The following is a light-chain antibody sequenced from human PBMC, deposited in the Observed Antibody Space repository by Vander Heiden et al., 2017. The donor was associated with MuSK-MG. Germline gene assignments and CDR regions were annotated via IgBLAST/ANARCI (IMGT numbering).Light chain of an antibody. CDR3: QRGDSRPQT. Sequence: DIQMTQSPSSLAASVGDRVTITCRASRNINNYLNGYQQQPGKAPKLLIYTTSNLQRGVPSRFSGSGSGTDFTLTITSLQPEDFATYYCQRGDSRPQTFGQGTKVEV. CDR2: TTS. CDR1: RNINNY. V-gene: IGKV1-39*01. J-gene: IGKJ1*01.